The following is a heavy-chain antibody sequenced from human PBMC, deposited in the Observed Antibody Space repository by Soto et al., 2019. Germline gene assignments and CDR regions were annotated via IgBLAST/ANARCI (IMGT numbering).Heavy chain of an antibody. CDR1: GGTFSSYA. CDR3: ARGYNWNTRRWFDP. V-gene: IGHV1-69*13. J-gene: IGHJ5*02. Sequence: SVKVSCKASGGTFSSYAISWVRQAPGQGLEWMGGIIPIFGTANYAQKFQGRVTITADESTSTAYMELSSLRSEDTAVYYCARGYNWNTRRWFDPWGQGTLVTVSS. CDR2: IIPIFGTA. D-gene: IGHD1-20*01.